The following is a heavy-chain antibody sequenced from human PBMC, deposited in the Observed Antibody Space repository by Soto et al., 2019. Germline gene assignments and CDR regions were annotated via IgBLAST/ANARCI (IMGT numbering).Heavy chain of an antibody. D-gene: IGHD1-26*01. CDR3: ARQGYGALHGLLAV. Sequence: SETLSLTCTVSGDSITSYHWSWIRQTPGKGLEWIGYVHYSWGSNYNPSLKSRVAISLDTSKSQFSLKLTSVTATDTAVYYCARQGYGALHGLLAVWGQGTTVTVSS. CDR2: VHYSWGS. J-gene: IGHJ6*02. V-gene: IGHV4-59*08. CDR1: GDSITSYH.